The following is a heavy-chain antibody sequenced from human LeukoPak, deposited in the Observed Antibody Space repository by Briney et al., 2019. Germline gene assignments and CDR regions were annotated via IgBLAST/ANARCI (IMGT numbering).Heavy chain of an antibody. CDR1: GFSLSTSGVG. J-gene: IGHJ4*02. CDR3: ARFITMVRGVIQRDFDY. CDR2: IYWNDDK. D-gene: IGHD3-10*01. Sequence: SGPTLVKPTQTLTLTCTFSGFSLSTSGVGVGWIRQPPGKALEWLALIYWNDDKRYSSSLKSRLTITKDTSKNQVVLTMTNMDPVDTATYYCARFITMVRGVIQRDFDYWGQGTLVTVSS. V-gene: IGHV2-5*01.